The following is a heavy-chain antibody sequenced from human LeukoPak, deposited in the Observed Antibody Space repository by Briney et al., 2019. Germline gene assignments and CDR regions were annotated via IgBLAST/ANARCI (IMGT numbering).Heavy chain of an antibody. CDR3: ARVGASSSPYYYYYMDV. D-gene: IGHD6-6*01. CDR1: GFTVSSNY. J-gene: IGHJ6*03. Sequence: GGSLRLSCAASGFTVSSNYMSWVRQAPGKGLEWVSVIYSGGSTYYADSVKGRFTISRDNSKNTLYLQMNSLRAEDTAVYYCARVGASSSPYYYYYMDVWGKGTTVTVSS. CDR2: IYSGGST. V-gene: IGHV3-53*01.